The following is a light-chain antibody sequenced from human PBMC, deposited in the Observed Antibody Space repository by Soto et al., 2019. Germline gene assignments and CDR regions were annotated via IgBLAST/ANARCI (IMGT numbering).Light chain of an antibody. CDR1: QSVTSN. V-gene: IGKV3-15*01. J-gene: IGKJ5*01. CDR3: QQYNTWSPIT. CDR2: GAS. Sequence: EIVMTQSPATLSVSPGDKATLSCRASQSVTSNLAWYQQKPGQAPRLLLYGASTTATGIPARFSGSGSGTEFTLTHSSLQSEDFAVYVCQQYNTWSPITFGQGTRLESK.